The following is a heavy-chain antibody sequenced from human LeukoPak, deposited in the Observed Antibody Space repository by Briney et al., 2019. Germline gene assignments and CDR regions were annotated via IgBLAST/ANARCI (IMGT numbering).Heavy chain of an antibody. D-gene: IGHD6-19*01. Sequence: ASVKVSRKASGYTFTSYYIHWVRQAPGQGLEWVGIINPSGGGTSYAQKFQGRVTMTRDTSTTTVYMELSSLRSEDTAVYYCARDGSGWPSTAFDYWGQGTLVTVSS. CDR3: ARDGSGWPSTAFDY. J-gene: IGHJ4*02. CDR2: INPSGGGT. V-gene: IGHV1-46*01. CDR1: GYTFTSYY.